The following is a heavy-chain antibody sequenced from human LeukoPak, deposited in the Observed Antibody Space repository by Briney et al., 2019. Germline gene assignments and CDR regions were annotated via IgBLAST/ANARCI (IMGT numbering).Heavy chain of an antibody. CDR2: INHSGST. Sequence: SSETLSLTCAVYGGSFSGYYWNWLRQPPGKGLEWIGEINHSGSTNYNPSLKSRVTISADTSKNRFSLKLSSVTAADTGVYYCARGGVTSGWNHNYWGQGTLVTVSS. V-gene: IGHV4-34*01. J-gene: IGHJ4*02. CDR1: GGSFSGYY. CDR3: ARGGVTSGWNHNY. D-gene: IGHD6-19*01.